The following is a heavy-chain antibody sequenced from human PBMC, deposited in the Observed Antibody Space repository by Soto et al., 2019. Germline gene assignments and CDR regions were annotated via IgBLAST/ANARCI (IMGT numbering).Heavy chain of an antibody. CDR1: GFTFSSYG. CDR3: VTGHWNYIDY. V-gene: IGHV3-33*01. Sequence: PGGSLRLSCAASGFTFSSYGMHWVRQAPGKGLEWVAVIWYDGSNKYYADSVKGRFSISRDNSQNTLYLKMNSLRGEDTAVYYCVTGHWNYIDYWGQGTLVTVSS. J-gene: IGHJ4*02. D-gene: IGHD3-3*01. CDR2: IWYDGSNK.